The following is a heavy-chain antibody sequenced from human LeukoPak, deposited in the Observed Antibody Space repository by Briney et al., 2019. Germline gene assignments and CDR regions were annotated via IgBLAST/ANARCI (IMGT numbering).Heavy chain of an antibody. CDR1: GGTFSSYA. V-gene: IGHV1-69*05. CDR3: ARGTSITMIGVFDY. J-gene: IGHJ4*02. D-gene: IGHD3-22*01. Sequence: VASVKVSCKASGGTFSSYAISWVRQAPGQGLEWVGGIIPIFGTANYAQKFQGRVTITTDESTSTAYMELSSLRSEDTAVYYCARGTSITMIGVFDYWGQGTLVTVSS. CDR2: IIPIFGTA.